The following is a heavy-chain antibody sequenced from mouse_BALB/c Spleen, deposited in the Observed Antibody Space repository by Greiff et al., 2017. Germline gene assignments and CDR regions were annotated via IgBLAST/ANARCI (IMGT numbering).Heavy chain of an antibody. CDR3: ASVCGLYLGYGGV. V-gene: IGHV1-7*01. Sequence: VQLQQSGAELAKPGASVKMSCKASGYTFTSYWMHWVKQRPGQGLEWIGYINPSTGYTEYNQKFKDKATLTADKSSSTAYMQLSSLTSEDSAVFFCASVCGLYLGYGGVGGAGTRVSVSS. J-gene: IGHJ1*01. CDR1: GYTFTSYW. CDR2: INPSTGYT. D-gene: IGHD2-14*01.